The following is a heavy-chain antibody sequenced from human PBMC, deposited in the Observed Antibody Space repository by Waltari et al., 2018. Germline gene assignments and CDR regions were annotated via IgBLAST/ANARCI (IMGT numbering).Heavy chain of an antibody. CDR1: GFTFSSYA. CDR2: ISGRVGST. CDR3: AKEVGDSSGSPGNAFDI. D-gene: IGHD3-22*01. V-gene: IGHV3-23*04. J-gene: IGHJ3*02. Sequence: EVQLVESGGGLVQPGGSLRLSCAASGFTFSSYAMSWVRQAPGKGLEWVSAISGRVGSTYYADSVKGRFTISRDNSKNTLYLQMNSLRAEDTSVYYCAKEVGDSSGSPGNAFDIWGQGTMVTVSS.